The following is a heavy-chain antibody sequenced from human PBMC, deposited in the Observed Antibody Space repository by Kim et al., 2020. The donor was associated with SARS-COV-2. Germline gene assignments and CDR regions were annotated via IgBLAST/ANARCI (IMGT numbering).Heavy chain of an antibody. CDR3: AKIGGSGWAYFDY. V-gene: IGHV3-30*18. CDR2: ISYDGSNK. D-gene: IGHD6-19*01. CDR1: GFTFSSYG. Sequence: GGSLRLSCAASGFTFSSYGMHWVRQAPGKGLEWVAVISYDGSNKYYADSVKGRFTISRDNSKNTLYLQMNSLRAEDTAVYYCAKIGGSGWAYFDYWGQGTLVTVSS. J-gene: IGHJ4*02.